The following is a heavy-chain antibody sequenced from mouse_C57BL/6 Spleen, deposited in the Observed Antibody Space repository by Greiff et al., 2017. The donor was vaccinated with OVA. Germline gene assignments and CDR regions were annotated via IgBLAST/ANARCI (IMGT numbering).Heavy chain of an antibody. J-gene: IGHJ4*01. Sequence: GGGLVQPKGSLKLSCAASGFSFNTYAMNWVRQAPGKGLEWVARIRSKSNNYATYYADSVKDRFTISRDDSESMLYLQMNNLKTEDTAMYYCVSRAMDYWGQGASVTVSS. V-gene: IGHV10-1*01. CDR1: GFSFNTYA. CDR3: VSRAMDY. CDR2: IRSKSNNYAT.